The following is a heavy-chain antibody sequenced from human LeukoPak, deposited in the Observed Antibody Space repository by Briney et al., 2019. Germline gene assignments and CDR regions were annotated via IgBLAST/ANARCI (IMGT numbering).Heavy chain of an antibody. CDR3: ARVMAAAGILYFDY. CDR1: GFTVSSNY. CDR2: IYSGGST. J-gene: IGHJ4*02. Sequence: PGRSLRLSCAASGFTVSSNYMSWVRQAPGKGLEWVSVIYSGGSTYYADSVKGRFTISRDNSKNTLYLQMNSLRAEDTAVYYCARVMAAAGILYFDYWGQGTLVTVSS. V-gene: IGHV3-53*01. D-gene: IGHD6-13*01.